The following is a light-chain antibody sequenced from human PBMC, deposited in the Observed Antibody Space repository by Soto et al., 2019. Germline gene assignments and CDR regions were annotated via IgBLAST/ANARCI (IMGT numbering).Light chain of an antibody. CDR1: QSLTNSF. CDR3: QQRSNWPFT. J-gene: IGKJ5*01. Sequence: EFVFTQSPGTLSLSPGERATLSCRASQSLTNSFIAWYQQKPGQAPRLLIYDTSNRATGIPARFSGSGSGTDVTLTISSLEPEDVAVYYCQQRSNWPFTFGQGTRLEIK. CDR2: DTS. V-gene: IGKV3-11*01.